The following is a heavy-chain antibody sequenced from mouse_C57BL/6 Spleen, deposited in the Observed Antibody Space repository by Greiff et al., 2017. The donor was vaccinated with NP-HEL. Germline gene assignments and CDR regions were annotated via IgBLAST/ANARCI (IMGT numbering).Heavy chain of an antibody. D-gene: IGHD4-1*01. V-gene: IGHV6-3*01. CDR2: IRLKSDNYAT. CDR1: GFTFSNYW. J-gene: IGHJ4*01. Sequence: EVQVVESGGGLVQPGGSMKLSCVASGFTFSNYWMNWVRQSPEKGLEWVAQIRLKSDNYATHYAESVKGRFTISRDDSKSSVYLQMNNLRAEDTVIYYCTPELGPAMDYWGQGTSVTVSS. CDR3: TPELGPAMDY.